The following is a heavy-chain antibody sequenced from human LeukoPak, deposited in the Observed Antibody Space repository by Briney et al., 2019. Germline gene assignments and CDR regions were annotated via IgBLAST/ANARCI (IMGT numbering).Heavy chain of an antibody. CDR3: AKSPYDSSSYSFDY. CDR2: ISGSGDST. V-gene: IGHV3-23*01. CDR1: GFTFSSYA. J-gene: IGHJ4*02. Sequence: HPGGSLRLSCAASGFTFSSYAMSWVRQAPGTGLEWVSAISGSGDSTYYADSEKGRFTISRDNPKNMLYLQMSSLRAEDTAVYYCAKSPYDSSSYSFDYWGQGTLVTVSS. D-gene: IGHD3-22*01.